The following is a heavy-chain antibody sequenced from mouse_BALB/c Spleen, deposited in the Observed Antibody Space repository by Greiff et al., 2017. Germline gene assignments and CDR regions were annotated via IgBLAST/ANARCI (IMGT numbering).Heavy chain of an antibody. CDR3: ARSPPIYYDYPWFAY. CDR2: ISYSGST. Sequence: EVQRVESGPSLVKPSQTLSLTCSVTGDSITSGYWNWIRKFPGNKLEYMGYISYSGSTYYNPSLKSRISITRDTSKNQYYLQLNSVTTEDTATYYCARSPPIYYDYPWFAYWGQGTLVTVSA. J-gene: IGHJ3*01. CDR1: GDSITSGY. V-gene: IGHV3-8*02. D-gene: IGHD2-4*01.